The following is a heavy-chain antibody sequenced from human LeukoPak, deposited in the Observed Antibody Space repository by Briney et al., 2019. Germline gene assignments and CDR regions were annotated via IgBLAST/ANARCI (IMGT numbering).Heavy chain of an antibody. J-gene: IGHJ4*02. CDR3: AKGAYDYIEMGYFDY. CDR1: GFTFSSYA. Sequence: GGSLRLSCAASGFTFSSYAMSWVRQAPGKGLEWVSAISGSGGSTYYADSVKGRFTISRDNSKNTLYLQMNSLRAEDAAVYYCAKGAYDYIEMGYFDYWGQGTLVTVSS. V-gene: IGHV3-23*01. CDR2: ISGSGGST. D-gene: IGHD5-12*01.